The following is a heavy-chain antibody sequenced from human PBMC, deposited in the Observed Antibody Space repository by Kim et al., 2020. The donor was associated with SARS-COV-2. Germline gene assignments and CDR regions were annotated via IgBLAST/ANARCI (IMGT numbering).Heavy chain of an antibody. CDR3: ARALTSYDFVYYFDY. D-gene: IGHD3-3*01. V-gene: IGHV1-69*01. Sequence: QKFQGRVTMTADESTSTAYMELSSLRSEDTAVYYCARALTSYDFVYYFDYWGQGTLVTVSS. J-gene: IGHJ4*02.